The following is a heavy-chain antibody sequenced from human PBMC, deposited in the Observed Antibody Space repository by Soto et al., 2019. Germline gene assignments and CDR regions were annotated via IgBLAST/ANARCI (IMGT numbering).Heavy chain of an antibody. D-gene: IGHD3-10*01. Sequence: GGSLRLSCAASGFTFSSYAMSWVRQAPGKGLEWVGRIKSKTDGGTTDYAAPVKGRFTISRDDSKNTLYLQMNSLKTEDTAVYYCTTGPFGGSGSYIYYYYGMDVWGQGTTVTVSS. CDR2: IKSKTDGGTT. V-gene: IGHV3-15*01. CDR1: GFTFSSYA. J-gene: IGHJ6*02. CDR3: TTGPFGGSGSYIYYYYGMDV.